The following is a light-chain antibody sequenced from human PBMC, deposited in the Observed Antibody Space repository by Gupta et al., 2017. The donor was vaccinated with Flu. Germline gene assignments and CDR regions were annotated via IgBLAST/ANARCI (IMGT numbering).Light chain of an antibody. CDR3: CSYASSTTLV. CDR2: DVS. Sequence: ITNSCTGTSGEFGGYNFVSWFQQHPGKAPKLMIYDVSKRPSGVTDRFSGSKSGNTASLTISGLQAEDEADYYCCSYASSTTLVFGGGTKLTVL. J-gene: IGLJ2*01. V-gene: IGLV2-11*01. CDR1: SGEFGGYNF.